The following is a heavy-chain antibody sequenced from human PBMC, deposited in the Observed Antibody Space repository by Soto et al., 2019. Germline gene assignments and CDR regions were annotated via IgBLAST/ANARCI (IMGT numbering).Heavy chain of an antibody. CDR1: GFTFSSYW. CDR3: ARSGLTVTTY. V-gene: IGHV3-74*01. D-gene: IGHD4-17*01. CDR2: INTDGSTT. Sequence: EVQLVESGGGLVQPGGSLRLSCAASGFTFSSYWMHWVRQAPGKGLVWVSRINTDGSTTTYADSVKGRFTIARDNAKNTLYLQMNSLRAEDTAVYYCARSGLTVTTYWGQGTLVTVSS. J-gene: IGHJ4*02.